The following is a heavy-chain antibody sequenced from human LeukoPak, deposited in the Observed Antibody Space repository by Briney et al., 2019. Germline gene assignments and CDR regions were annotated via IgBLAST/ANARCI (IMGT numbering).Heavy chain of an antibody. CDR1: GFTFSNYG. V-gene: IGHV3-30*02. CDR2: IRYDGSNK. J-gene: IGHJ4*02. CDR3: AKRRLAKWDDSSGYYPRAFDY. D-gene: IGHD3-22*01. Sequence: GGSLRLSCAASGFTFSNYGMHWVRQAPGKGLEWVSFIRYDGSNKYYADSVKGRFTISRDNSKNTLYLQMISLRTEDTAVYFCAKRRLAKWDDSSGYYPRAFDYWGQGTLVTVSS.